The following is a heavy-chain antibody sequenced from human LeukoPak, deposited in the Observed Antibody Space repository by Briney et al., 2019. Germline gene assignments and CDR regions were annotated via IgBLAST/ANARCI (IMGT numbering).Heavy chain of an antibody. Sequence: PGGSLRLPCAASGFTFSSYAMSWVRQAPGKGLEWVSAISGSGGSTYYADSVKGRSTISRDNSKNTLYLQMNSLRDEDTAVYYCAKGVAGLDYWGQGTLVTVSS. CDR3: AKGVAGLDY. J-gene: IGHJ4*02. V-gene: IGHV3-23*01. CDR1: GFTFSSYA. CDR2: ISGSGGST. D-gene: IGHD6-19*01.